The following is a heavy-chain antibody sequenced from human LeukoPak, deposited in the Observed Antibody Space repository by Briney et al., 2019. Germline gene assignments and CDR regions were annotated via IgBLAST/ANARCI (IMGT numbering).Heavy chain of an antibody. CDR3: IRLWFGEFI. J-gene: IGHJ3*02. V-gene: IGHV3-73*01. D-gene: IGHD3-10*01. CDR1: GFTFSGSA. CDR2: IDKKDNFYAT. Sequence: AGSLTLSCAASGFTFSGSAIHWVRQSSGKGLEWVGHIDKKDNFYATTSAASVTGRFTISRDDSKNTAYLQMNSLKTEDTAVYYCIRLWFGEFIWGQGTLACVSS.